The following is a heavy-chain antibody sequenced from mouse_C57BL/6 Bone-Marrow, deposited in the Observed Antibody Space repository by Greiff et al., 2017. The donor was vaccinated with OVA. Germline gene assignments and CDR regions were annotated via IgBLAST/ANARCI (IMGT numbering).Heavy chain of an antibody. CDR3: ARRVVPIYWYFDV. Sequence: QVQLKQPGAELVMPGASVKLSCKASGYTFTSYWMHWVKQRPGQGLEWIGEIDPSDSYTNYNQTFKGKSTLTVDKSSSTAYMQLSSLTSEDSAVYYCARRVVPIYWYFDVWGTGTTVTVSS. D-gene: IGHD1-1*01. CDR2: IDPSDSYT. V-gene: IGHV1-69*01. J-gene: IGHJ1*03. CDR1: GYTFTSYW.